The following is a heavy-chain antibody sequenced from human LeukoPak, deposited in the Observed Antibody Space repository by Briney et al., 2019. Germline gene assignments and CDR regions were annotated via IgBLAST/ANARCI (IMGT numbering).Heavy chain of an antibody. Sequence: TSQTLSLTCTVSGGSISGYYGSWIRQPPGKGLEWIGYIHYSGSTSYSPSLKSRVTISVDTSKMQFSLRLNSVTAADTAVYYCARYAADGRNLEYWGQGTLVTVSS. CDR3: ARYAADGRNLEY. V-gene: IGHV4-59*01. CDR2: IHYSGST. J-gene: IGHJ4*02. CDR1: GGSISGYY. D-gene: IGHD6-13*01.